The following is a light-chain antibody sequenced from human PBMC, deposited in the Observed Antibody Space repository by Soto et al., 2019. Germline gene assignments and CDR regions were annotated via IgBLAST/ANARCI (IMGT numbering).Light chain of an antibody. J-gene: IGKJ5*01. Sequence: EIVMTQSPATLSVSPGERATLSCRASQSVSSNLAWFQQKSGQAPRLLIYGASTRVTGIPARFSGSGSGTEFTLTISSLEPEDFAVYYCQQRSNGPPITFGQGTRLEI. V-gene: IGKV3-15*01. CDR3: QQRSNGPPIT. CDR2: GAS. CDR1: QSVSSN.